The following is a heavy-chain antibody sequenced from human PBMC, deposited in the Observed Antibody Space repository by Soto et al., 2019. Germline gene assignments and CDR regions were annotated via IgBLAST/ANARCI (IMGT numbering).Heavy chain of an antibody. J-gene: IGHJ4*02. Sequence: PGGSLRLSRAASGFLFSRYGMHWVRQAPGKGLEWVSAISGSGGSTYYADSVKGRFTISRDNSKNTLYLQMNSLRAEDTAVYYCAKSITPRPFDYWGQGALVTGSS. CDR2: ISGSGGST. CDR3: AKSITPRPFDY. CDR1: GFLFSRYG. V-gene: IGHV3-23*01. D-gene: IGHD1-20*01.